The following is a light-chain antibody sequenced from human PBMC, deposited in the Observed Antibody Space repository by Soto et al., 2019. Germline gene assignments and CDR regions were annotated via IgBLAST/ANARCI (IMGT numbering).Light chain of an antibody. CDR3: QQYDNLPT. CDR2: DAS. V-gene: IGKV1-33*01. CDR1: QSISNH. Sequence: DIQMTLSPASLSTSVEDRVSVTCRASQSISNHLNWYQQKPGRAPKLLIYDASNLEAGVPSRFRGSGSGTDFTFTISRLQPEDIGTYYCQQYDNLPTFAQGTRLEIK. J-gene: IGKJ5*01.